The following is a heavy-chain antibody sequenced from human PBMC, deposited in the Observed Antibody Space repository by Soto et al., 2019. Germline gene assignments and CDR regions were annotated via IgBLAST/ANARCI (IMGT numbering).Heavy chain of an antibody. CDR2: IKSKSDGGTT. CDR1: GFTFSDAW. V-gene: IGHV3-15*01. D-gene: IGHD2-15*01. CDR3: TTDLWRIAVVVGSTGYFNP. J-gene: IGHJ5*02. Sequence: GGSLRLSCAASGFTFSDAWMSWVRRAPGKGLDWVGRIKSKSDGGTTEYAAPVRGRFTISRDDSKNTLYLQMNSLKTEDTAVYYCTTDLWRIAVVVGSTGYFNPWGQGTPVTVSS.